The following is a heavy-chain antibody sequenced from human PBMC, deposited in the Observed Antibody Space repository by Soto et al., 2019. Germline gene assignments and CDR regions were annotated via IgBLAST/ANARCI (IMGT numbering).Heavy chain of an antibody. CDR1: GFTFSSNW. D-gene: IGHD6-19*01. CDR3: ATGSGWYSPDY. J-gene: IGHJ4*02. V-gene: IGHV3-74*01. Sequence: EVQLVESGGGLVQPGGSLRLSCAASGFTFSSNWMQWVRQGPGKGLVWVSRIDNDGSSRDYADSVKGRFTISRDNAKNKLYLEMSSMRAEDTTVYYCATGSGWYSPDYWGEGTLVTFSS. CDR2: IDNDGSSR.